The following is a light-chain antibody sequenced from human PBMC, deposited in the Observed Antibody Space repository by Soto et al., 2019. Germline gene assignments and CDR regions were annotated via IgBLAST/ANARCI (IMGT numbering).Light chain of an antibody. V-gene: IGLV2-23*01. CDR3: CSYAGSSTSV. Sequence: QSALTQPASVSGSPGQSITISCTGTSSDVGSYNLVSWYQQHPGKAPKLMIYEGSKRPSGVSNRFSGSQSGNTASLTISGLQSEYEADYYCCSYAGSSTSVVGTGTKLTVL. CDR1: SSDVGSYNL. J-gene: IGLJ1*01. CDR2: EGS.